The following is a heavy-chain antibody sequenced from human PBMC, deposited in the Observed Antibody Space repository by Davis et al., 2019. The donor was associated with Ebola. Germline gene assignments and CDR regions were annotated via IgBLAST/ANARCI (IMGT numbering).Heavy chain of an antibody. CDR2: IIPIFRSA. J-gene: IGHJ5*02. V-gene: IGHV1-69*13. D-gene: IGHD3-22*01. CDR3: ARIQTGYYYDSSDSPSWFDP. CDR1: GDTFASFG. Sequence: SVKVSCKSSGDTFASFGIGWVRQAPGQGLEWMGVIIPIFRSANYAQKFQGRVTITADESTRTAYMELSSLRSEDTAVYYCARIQTGYYYDSSDSPSWFDPWGQGTLVTVSS.